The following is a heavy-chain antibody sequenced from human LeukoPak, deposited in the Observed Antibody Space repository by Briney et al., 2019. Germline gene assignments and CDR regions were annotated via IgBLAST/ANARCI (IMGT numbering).Heavy chain of an antibody. CDR1: GGSISSGSYY. CDR2: IYTSGST. V-gene: IGHV4-61*02. D-gene: IGHD3-9*01. J-gene: IGHJ4*02. CDR3: ARDGWNYDILTGYKYYFDY. Sequence: SQTLSLTCTVPGGSISSGSYYWSWIRQPAGKGLEWIGRIYTSGSTNYNPSLKSRVTISVDTSKNQFSLKLNSVTAADTAVYYCARDGWNYDILTGYKYYFDYWGQGTLVTVSS.